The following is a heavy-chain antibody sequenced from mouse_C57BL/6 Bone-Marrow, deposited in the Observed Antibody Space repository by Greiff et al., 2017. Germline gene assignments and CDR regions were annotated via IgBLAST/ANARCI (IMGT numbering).Heavy chain of an antibody. D-gene: IGHD2-4*01. Sequence: QVQLQQPGAELVKPGASVKLSCKASGYTFTSYWMHWVKQRPGRGLEWIGRIDANCGGTKYNEKFKSKATLTVDKPTSTAYMQLRSLKSEDSAVYYCARGRLRRFDDWGKGTTLTVSS. CDR3: ARGRLRRFDD. CDR2: IDANCGGT. V-gene: IGHV1-72*01. J-gene: IGHJ2*01. CDR1: GYTFTSYW.